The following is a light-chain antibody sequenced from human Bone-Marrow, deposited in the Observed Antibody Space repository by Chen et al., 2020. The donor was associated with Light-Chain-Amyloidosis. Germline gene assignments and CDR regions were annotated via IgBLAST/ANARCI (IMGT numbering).Light chain of an antibody. CDR2: VNQDGTH. V-gene: IGLV4-69*01. CDR3: QTWGSGFHVL. Sequence: QLVLTQSPSASASLGASVKLTCILSSGHRTYPIAWHQRQPGKGPRYLMLVNQDGTHTKGDGIPDRFSGSSSGGGRYLTISSLRSEDEADYYCQTWGSGFHVLFGGGTRLSVL. CDR1: SGHRTYP. J-gene: IGLJ2*01.